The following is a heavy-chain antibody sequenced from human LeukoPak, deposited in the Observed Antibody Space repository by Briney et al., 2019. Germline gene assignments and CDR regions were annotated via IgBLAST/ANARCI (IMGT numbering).Heavy chain of an antibody. CDR2: IGKDGSGN. Sequence: GGSRRLSCPASGFSLSRYWMSWFRQPQGRGREWVANIGKDGSGNHYADSVKGRFTISRDNAKNSLYLQMNSLRADDTAVYYCARDLDYYATDYWGQGTLVTVSS. D-gene: IGHD3/OR15-3a*01. V-gene: IGHV3-7*01. CDR1: GFSLSRYW. J-gene: IGHJ4*02. CDR3: ARDLDYYATDY.